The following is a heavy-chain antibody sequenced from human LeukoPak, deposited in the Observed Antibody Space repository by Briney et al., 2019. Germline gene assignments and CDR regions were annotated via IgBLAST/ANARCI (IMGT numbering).Heavy chain of an antibody. D-gene: IGHD2-2*01. J-gene: IGHJ5*02. V-gene: IGHV4-59*08. CDR1: GGSISSYY. CDR3: ARHRGDIVVVPASGWFDP. CDR2: IYYSGST. Sequence: SETLSLTCAVYGGSISSYYWSWIRQPPGKGLEWIGYIYYSGSTNYNPSLKSRVTISVDTSKNQFSLKLSSVTAADTAVYYCARHRGDIVVVPASGWFDPWGQGTLVTVSS.